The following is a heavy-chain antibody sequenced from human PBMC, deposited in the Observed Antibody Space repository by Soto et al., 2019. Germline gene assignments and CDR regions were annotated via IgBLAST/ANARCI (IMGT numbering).Heavy chain of an antibody. Sequence: QVQLQESGPGLVKPSETLSLTCTVSGGSISSYYWSWIRQPPGKGLEWIGYIYYSGITNYNPSLKSRVTISVDTSKNQFSLKLSSVTAADTAVYYCARYKSIYYYGMDVWGQGNTVTVSS. CDR3: ARYKSIYYYGMDV. V-gene: IGHV4-59*01. J-gene: IGHJ6*02. D-gene: IGHD1-20*01. CDR1: GGSISSYY. CDR2: IYYSGIT.